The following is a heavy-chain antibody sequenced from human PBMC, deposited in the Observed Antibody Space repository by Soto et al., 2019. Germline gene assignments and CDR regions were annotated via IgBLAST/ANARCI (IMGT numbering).Heavy chain of an antibody. J-gene: IGHJ5*02. CDR3: ARDSSGYYENWFDP. CDR2: IYYSGST. CDR1: GGSISSYY. V-gene: IGHV4-59*01. Sequence: PSETLSLTCTVSGGSISSYYWSWIRQPPGKGLEWIGYIYYSGSTNYNPSLKSRVTISVDTSKNQFSLKLSSVTAADTAVYYCARDSSGYYENWFDPWGQGTLVTVSS. D-gene: IGHD3-22*01.